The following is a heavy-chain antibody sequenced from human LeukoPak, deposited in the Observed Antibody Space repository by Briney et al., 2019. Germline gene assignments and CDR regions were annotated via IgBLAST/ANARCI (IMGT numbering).Heavy chain of an antibody. J-gene: IGHJ3*02. D-gene: IGHD2-2*02. CDR2: INPNSGGT. CDR3: ARDEGYCSSTSCYKGEGAAFDI. V-gene: IGHV1-2*02. CDR1: GYTFTGYY. Sequence: GASVKVPCKASGYTFTGYYMHWVRQAPGQGLEWMGWINPNSGGTNYAQKFQGRVTMTRDTSISTAYMELSRLRSDDTAVYYCARDEGYCSSTSCYKGEGAAFDIWGQGTMVTVSS.